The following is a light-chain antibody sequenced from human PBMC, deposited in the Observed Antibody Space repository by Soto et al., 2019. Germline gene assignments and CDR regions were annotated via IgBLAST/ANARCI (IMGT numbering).Light chain of an antibody. CDR1: QSISRQ. CDR3: LQYQSYWT. CDR2: QAS. V-gene: IGKV1-5*03. J-gene: IGKJ1*01. Sequence: DIQMTQSPSTLSASVGDRVSITCRASQSISRQLAWYQQKPGKAPNLLIYQASNLETGVPSRVTGSGSGTEFTLTISSLHPDDVATYYCLQYQSYWTFGQGTKVEVK.